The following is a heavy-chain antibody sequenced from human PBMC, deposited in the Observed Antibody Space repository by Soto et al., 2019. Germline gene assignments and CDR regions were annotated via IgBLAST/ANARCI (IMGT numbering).Heavy chain of an antibody. CDR3: ARGSSGYISSWYYFDY. CDR1: GFTFSTYS. D-gene: IGHD6-13*01. Sequence: PGGSLRLSCAASGFTFSTYSMNWVRQAPGKGLEWVSSISGSGNYTHYADFLRGRFTISRDNAKTSLYLQMNSLRAEDTAVYYCARGSSGYISSWYYFDYWGRGTLVTVSS. V-gene: IGHV3-21*01. J-gene: IGHJ4*02. CDR2: ISGSGNYT.